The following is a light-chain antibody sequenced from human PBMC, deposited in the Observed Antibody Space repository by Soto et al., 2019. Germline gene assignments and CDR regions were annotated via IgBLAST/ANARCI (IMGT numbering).Light chain of an antibody. CDR2: KAS. J-gene: IGKJ1*01. CDR3: QQYDSYSWT. CDR1: QSISNW. Sequence: DIQMTQSPSTLSASVGDRVTITCRASQSISNWLAWYQQKPGKAPRLLIYKASSLHSGVPSRFSGSGSGTEFTLTISSLQPDDFATYYCQQYDSYSWTFGRGTKVEI. V-gene: IGKV1-5*03.